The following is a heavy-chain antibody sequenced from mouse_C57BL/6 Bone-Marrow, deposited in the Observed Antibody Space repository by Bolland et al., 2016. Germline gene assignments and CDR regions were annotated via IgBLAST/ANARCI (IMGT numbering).Heavy chain of an antibody. D-gene: IGHD2-3*01. J-gene: IGHJ4*01. Sequence: GNGYNQKFKGKATLTVDKSSSTAYMELRSLTSEDSAVYYCARYGLLRSVDYWGQGTS. CDR2: GN. CDR3: ARYGLLRSVDY. V-gene: IGHV1-34*01.